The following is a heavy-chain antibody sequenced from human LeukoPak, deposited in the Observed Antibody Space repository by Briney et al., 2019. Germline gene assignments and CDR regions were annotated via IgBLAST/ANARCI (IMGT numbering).Heavy chain of an antibody. Sequence: PSETLSLTCNVSGGFISGYYWSWIRQPAGKGLEWIGRIYSTGSTNYNPSLKSRVTMSVDTSKDQFSLKLSSVTAADTAVYYCARLSGITMIVVVMSDAFDIWGQGTMVTVSS. V-gene: IGHV4-4*07. CDR1: GGFISGYY. CDR3: ARLSGITMIVVVMSDAFDI. D-gene: IGHD3-22*01. CDR2: IYSTGST. J-gene: IGHJ3*02.